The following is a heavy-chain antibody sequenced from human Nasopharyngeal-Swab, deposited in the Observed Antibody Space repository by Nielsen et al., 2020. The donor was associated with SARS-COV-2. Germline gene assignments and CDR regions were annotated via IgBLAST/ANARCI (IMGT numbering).Heavy chain of an antibody. Sequence: GESLEISCAASGFTVSRYYMNWVRQAPGKGLEWVSIIYSDGSTYYADSVKGRFAISRDNSKNMVYLQMNSLTAEDTAVYYCARAGGYSSPLSSWGQGTLVTVSS. CDR3: ARAGGYSSPLSS. CDR1: GFTVSRYY. CDR2: IYSDGST. J-gene: IGHJ5*02. V-gene: IGHV3-53*01. D-gene: IGHD5-18*01.